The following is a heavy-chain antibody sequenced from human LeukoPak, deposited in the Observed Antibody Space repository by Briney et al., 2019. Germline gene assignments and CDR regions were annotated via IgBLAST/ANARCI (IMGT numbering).Heavy chain of an antibody. D-gene: IGHD3-22*01. Sequence: GGSLRLSCAASGFTFRSYWMSWVRQAPGKGLEWVANIKQDGSEKYYVDSVKGRFTISRDNAKNSLYLQMNSLRAEDTAVYYCAKSEYYYDSSGYYNLGDYWGQGTLVTVSS. CDR3: AKSEYYYDSSGYYNLGDY. CDR2: IKQDGSEK. CDR1: GFTFRSYW. J-gene: IGHJ4*02. V-gene: IGHV3-7*03.